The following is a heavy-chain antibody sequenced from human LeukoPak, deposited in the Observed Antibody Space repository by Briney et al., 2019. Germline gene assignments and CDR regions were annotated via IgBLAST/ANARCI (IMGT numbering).Heavy chain of an antibody. V-gene: IGHV4-4*02. J-gene: IGHJ4*02. Sequence: PSGTLSLTCAVSGGSISSNNWWSWVRQPPGKGLEWIGEIYHSGSTNYNPSLKSRVTISVDKSKNQFSLKLSSVTAADTAVYYCARALYDSSGYYQTERPFDYWGQGTLVTVSS. CDR1: GGSISSNNW. CDR2: IYHSGST. D-gene: IGHD3-22*01. CDR3: ARALYDSSGYYQTERPFDY.